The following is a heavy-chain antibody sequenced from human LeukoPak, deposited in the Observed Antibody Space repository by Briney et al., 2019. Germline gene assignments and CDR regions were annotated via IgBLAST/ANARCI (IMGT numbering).Heavy chain of an antibody. D-gene: IGHD1-26*01. CDR2: INPNSGGT. CDR3: ARVVDGELLKPFDY. J-gene: IGHJ4*02. CDR1: GYTFTGYY. Sequence: ASVKVSCKASGYTFTGYYMHWVRQAPGQGLEWRGWINPNSGGTNYAQKFQGRVTMTRDTSISTAYMELSRLRSDDTAVYYCARVVDGELLKPFDYWGQGTLVTVSS. V-gene: IGHV1-2*02.